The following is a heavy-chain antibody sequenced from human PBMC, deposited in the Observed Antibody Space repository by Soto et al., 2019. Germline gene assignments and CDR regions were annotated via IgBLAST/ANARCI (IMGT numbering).Heavy chain of an antibody. J-gene: IGHJ4*02. V-gene: IGHV3-74*01. Sequence: EVQLVESGGGLVQPGESLRLSCAASGFTFSSYWMHWIRQAPGKGLVWVSRVSSDGSSTVYATSVKGRLTISRDNAKNTLYLQMNSLSEEDTAVYYCARGLPNYSSFDSWGQGTLVTVSS. CDR3: ARGLPNYSSFDS. CDR2: VSSDGSST. CDR1: GFTFSSYW. D-gene: IGHD4-4*01.